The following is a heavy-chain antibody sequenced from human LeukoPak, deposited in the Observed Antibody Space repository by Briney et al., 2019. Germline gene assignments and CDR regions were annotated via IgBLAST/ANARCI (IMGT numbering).Heavy chain of an antibody. CDR3: ARGYSGGGYNSSSLIDY. V-gene: IGHV3-74*01. CDR2: IHSDWSST. D-gene: IGHD6-6*01. Sequence: GGSLRLSCAASGFTFSSHGMHWVRQAPGKGLVWVSRIHSDWSSTSYADSVKGRFTISRDNAKNTLYLQMNSLRAEDTAVYYCARGYSGGGYNSSSLIDYWGQGALVTVSS. CDR1: GFTFSSHG. J-gene: IGHJ4*02.